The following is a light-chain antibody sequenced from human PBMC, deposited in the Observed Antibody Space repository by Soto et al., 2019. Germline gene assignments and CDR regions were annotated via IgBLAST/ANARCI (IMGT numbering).Light chain of an antibody. Sequence: QSALTQPRSVSGSPGQSVTISCTGTSSDVGGYSYVSWYQQHPGKAPKLMIYDVSKRPSGVPDRFSGSKSGNTASLTISGLQAEDEADYYCCSSAGIYSYVFGTGIKLTVL. CDR2: DVS. CDR3: CSSAGIYSYV. V-gene: IGLV2-11*01. J-gene: IGLJ1*01. CDR1: SSDVGGYSY.